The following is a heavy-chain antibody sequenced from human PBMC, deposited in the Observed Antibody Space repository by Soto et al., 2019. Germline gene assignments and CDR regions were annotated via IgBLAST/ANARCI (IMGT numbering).Heavy chain of an antibody. J-gene: IGHJ6*02. D-gene: IGHD2-2*01. CDR3: ASYCSSTSCPDTDYGMDV. CDR2: ISAYNGNT. V-gene: IGHV1-18*01. CDR1: GYTFTSYG. Sequence: ASVKVSCKASGYTFTSYGTSWVRQAPGQGLEWMGWISAYNGNTNYAQKLQGRVTMTTDTSTSTAYMELRSLRSDDTAVYYCASYCSSTSCPDTDYGMDVWGQGTTVTVSS.